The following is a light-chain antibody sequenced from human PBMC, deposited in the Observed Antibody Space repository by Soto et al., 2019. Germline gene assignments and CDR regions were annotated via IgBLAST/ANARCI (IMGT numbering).Light chain of an antibody. V-gene: IGKV1-9*01. CDR1: QGIGSY. CDR2: AAS. CDR3: HQLISYPLT. Sequence: IQLTQSPSSLSASVGDRVTITCRASQGIGSYLAWYQQKPGEAPKLLIYAASTLRSGVPSRFSGSGSGTDFTLTLSGLQPEDSATYYCHQLISYPLTFGGGTKVEIK. J-gene: IGKJ4*01.